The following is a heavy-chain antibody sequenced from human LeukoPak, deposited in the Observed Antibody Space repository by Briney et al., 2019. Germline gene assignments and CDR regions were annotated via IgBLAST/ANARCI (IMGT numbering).Heavy chain of an antibody. V-gene: IGHV4-59*01. CDR2: IYYSGST. D-gene: IGHD1-1*01. CDR1: GGSISSYY. CDR3: ARTGRTKGYYYYYMDV. J-gene: IGHJ6*03. Sequence: SETLSLTCTVSGGSISSYYWSWIRQPPGKGLEWIGYIYYSGSTNYNPSLKSRVTISVDTSKNQFSLKLSSVTAADTAVYYCARTGRTKGYYYYYMDVWGKGATVTIS.